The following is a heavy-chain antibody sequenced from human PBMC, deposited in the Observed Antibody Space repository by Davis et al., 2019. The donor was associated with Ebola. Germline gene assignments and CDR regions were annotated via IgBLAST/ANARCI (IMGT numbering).Heavy chain of an antibody. CDR1: GFTFSSHA. Sequence: GGSLRLSCAASGFTFSSHAMSWVRQAPGQGLEWVSAIRGSGSTTYYADSVKGRHTISRDNSKNTLYLQMNSLKTEDTAVYYCTATVTTSDYWGQGTLVTVSS. CDR3: TATVTTSDY. V-gene: IGHV3-23*01. J-gene: IGHJ4*02. D-gene: IGHD4-17*01. CDR2: IRGSGSTT.